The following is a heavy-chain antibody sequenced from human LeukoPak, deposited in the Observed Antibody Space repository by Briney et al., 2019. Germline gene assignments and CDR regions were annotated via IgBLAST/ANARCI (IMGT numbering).Heavy chain of an antibody. J-gene: IGHJ4*02. V-gene: IGHV4-30-2*01. CDR2: IYHSGST. Sequence: SQTLSLTCTVSGGSISSGGYYWSWIRQPPGKGLEWIGYIYHSGSTYYNPSLKSRVTISVDRSKNQFSLKLSSVTAADTAVYYCARDPDDEGYFDYWGQGTLVTVSS. CDR3: ARDPDDEGYFDY. D-gene: IGHD1-14*01. CDR1: GGSISSGGYY.